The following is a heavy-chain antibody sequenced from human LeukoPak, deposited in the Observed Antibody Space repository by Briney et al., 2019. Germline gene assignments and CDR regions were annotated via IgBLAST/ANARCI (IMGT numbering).Heavy chain of an antibody. J-gene: IGHJ4*02. CDR1: GITFSTYS. V-gene: IGHV3-21*04. D-gene: IGHD2-15*01. CDR2: ISSSSSHI. Sequence: GGSLRLSCAASGITFSTYSMNWVRQAPGKGLEWVSSISSSSSHIYYAESVKGRFTISRDNAKNTLYLQVNSLRAEDTAIYYCAKDALLPSGVDYFDYWGQGTLVTVSS. CDR3: AKDALLPSGVDYFDY.